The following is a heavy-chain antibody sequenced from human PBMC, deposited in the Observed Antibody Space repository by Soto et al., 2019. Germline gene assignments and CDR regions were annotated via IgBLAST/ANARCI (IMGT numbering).Heavy chain of an antibody. Sequence: ASVKVSCKASGYTFNIYYMHWVRQAPGQGLEWMGIINPSGGSTSYAQKFQGRVTMTRDTSTSTVYMELSSLRSEDTAVYYCATVEIAAAGTDWFGPWGQGTLVTVCS. V-gene: IGHV1-46*02. CDR3: ATVEIAAAGTDWFGP. D-gene: IGHD6-13*01. CDR1: GYTFNIYY. J-gene: IGHJ5*02. CDR2: INPSGGST.